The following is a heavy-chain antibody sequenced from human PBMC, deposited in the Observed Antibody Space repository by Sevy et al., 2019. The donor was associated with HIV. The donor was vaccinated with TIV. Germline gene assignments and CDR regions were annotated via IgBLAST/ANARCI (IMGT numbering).Heavy chain of an antibody. CDR2: ISAYNVNT. Sequence: ASVKVSCKASRYTFTRYDISWVRQAPGPGREWMGWISAYNVNTNYAQKLQGRVTMTTDTSTSTAYMELRSLRSDDTAVYYCAGGDGRDSYFFDYWGQGTLVTVSS. CDR3: AGGDGRDSYFFDY. J-gene: IGHJ4*02. V-gene: IGHV1-18*01. CDR1: RYTFTRYD.